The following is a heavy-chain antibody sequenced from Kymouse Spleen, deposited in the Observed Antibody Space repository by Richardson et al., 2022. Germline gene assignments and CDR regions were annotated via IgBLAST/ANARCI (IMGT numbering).Heavy chain of an antibody. V-gene: IGHV4-34*01. CDR3: ARGFGESLYYYYGMDV. CDR2: INHSGST. CDR1: GGSFSGYY. Sequence: QVQLQQWGAGLLKPSETLSLTCAVYGGSFSGYYWSWIRQPPGKGLEWIGEINHSGSTNYNPSLKSRVTISVDTSKNQFSLKLSSVTAADTAVYYCARGFGESLYYYYGMDVWGQGTTVTVSS. J-gene: IGHJ6*02. D-gene: IGHD3-10*01.